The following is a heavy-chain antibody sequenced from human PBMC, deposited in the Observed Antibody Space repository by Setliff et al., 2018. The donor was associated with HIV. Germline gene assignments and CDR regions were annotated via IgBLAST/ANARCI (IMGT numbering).Heavy chain of an antibody. D-gene: IGHD3-22*01. CDR3: ARSRLHYYDSSGYYPSYFDY. CDR1: GGSISSGGYF. V-gene: IGHV4-61*02. J-gene: IGHJ4*02. Sequence: SETLSLTCTVSGGSISSGGYFWSWIRQPAGGGLVWIGRIYTSGSTNYNPSLKSRVTISVDTSKNQFSLKLSSATAADTAVYYCARSRLHYYDSSGYYPSYFDYWGQGTLVTVSS. CDR2: IYTSGST.